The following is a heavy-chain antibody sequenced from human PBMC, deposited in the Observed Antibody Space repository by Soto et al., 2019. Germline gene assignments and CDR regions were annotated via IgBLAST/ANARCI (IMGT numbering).Heavy chain of an antibody. Sequence: EVQLLESGGGLVQPGGSLRLSCAASGFTFSNYWMHWVRQGPGKGLVWVSRIKFDGSTTTYADSVKGRFTISRDTAENTVYLKMSTLGAEDTAVYYCARGAYHAYDTDVWGNGTPVSVSS. D-gene: IGHD3-16*01. CDR2: IKFDGSTT. J-gene: IGHJ6*03. CDR3: ARGAYHAYDTDV. V-gene: IGHV3-74*01. CDR1: GFTFSNYW.